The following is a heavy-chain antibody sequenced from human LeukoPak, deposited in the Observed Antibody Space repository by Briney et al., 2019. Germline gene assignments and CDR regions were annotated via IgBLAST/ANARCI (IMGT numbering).Heavy chain of an antibody. D-gene: IGHD6-6*01. Sequence: PSETLSLTCTVSGGSISSGGYYWRWIRQHPGTGLEWIGYIYYSGSTYYNPSLKSRVTISVDTSKNQFSLKLSSVTAADTAVYYCARRMSSSEFDPWGQGTLVTVSS. CDR1: GGSISSGGYY. V-gene: IGHV4-31*03. CDR3: ARRMSSSEFDP. CDR2: IYYSGST. J-gene: IGHJ5*02.